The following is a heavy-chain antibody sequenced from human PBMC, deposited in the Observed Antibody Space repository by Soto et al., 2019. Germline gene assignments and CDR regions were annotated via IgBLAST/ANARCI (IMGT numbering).Heavy chain of an antibody. D-gene: IGHD3-3*01. CDR3: ARVSYDFWSGYYHIYNWFDP. CDR2: IYYSGST. Sequence: QVQLQESGPGLVKPSETLSLTCTVSGGSISSYYWSWIRQPPGKGLEWIGYIYYSGSTNYNPSLKSRVTISVDTSKNQFSLKLNSVTAADTAVYYCARVSYDFWSGYYHIYNWFDPWCQGTLLTVSS. J-gene: IGHJ5*02. V-gene: IGHV4-59*01. CDR1: GGSISSYY.